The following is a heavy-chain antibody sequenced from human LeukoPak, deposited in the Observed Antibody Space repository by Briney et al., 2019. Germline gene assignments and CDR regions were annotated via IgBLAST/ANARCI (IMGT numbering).Heavy chain of an antibody. CDR1: GFTFSSYS. D-gene: IGHD3-10*01. Sequence: GGSLRLSCAASGFTFSSYSMNWVRQAPGKGLEWVSSISSSSSYIYYADSVKGRFTISRDNAKNSLYLQMNSLRAEDTAVYYCARDRAGSAPYYYGMDVWGQGTTVTVSS. V-gene: IGHV3-21*04. CDR3: ARDRAGSAPYYYGMDV. CDR2: ISSSSSYI. J-gene: IGHJ6*02.